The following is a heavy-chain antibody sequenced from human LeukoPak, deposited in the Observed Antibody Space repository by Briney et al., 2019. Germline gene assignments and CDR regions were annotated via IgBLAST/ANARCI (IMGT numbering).Heavy chain of an antibody. CDR1: GDTFSSYA. Sequence: ASVKVSCKASGDTFSSYAISWVRQAPGQGLEWMGGIIPIFGTANYAQKFQGRVTITADESTSTAYMELSSLRSEDTAVYYCARGDSGSLSGAREYYYYYGMDVWGKGTTVTVSS. V-gene: IGHV1-69*01. J-gene: IGHJ6*04. CDR3: ARGDSGSLSGAREYYYYYGMDV. D-gene: IGHD3-16*01. CDR2: IIPIFGTA.